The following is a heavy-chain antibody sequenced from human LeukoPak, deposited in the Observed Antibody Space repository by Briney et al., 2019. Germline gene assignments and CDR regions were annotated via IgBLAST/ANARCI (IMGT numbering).Heavy chain of an antibody. D-gene: IGHD3-3*02. CDR1: GFTLSSYW. CDR3: ARKTRVASAFDP. V-gene: IGHV3-7*01. Sequence: PGGSLRLSCAASGFTLSSYWMNWVRQAPGKGLEWVANINQDGSEKYYVDSVKGRFTISRDNAKNSLYLQMNSLRAEDTAVYYCARKTRVASAFDPWGQGTLVTVSS. J-gene: IGHJ5*02. CDR2: INQDGSEK.